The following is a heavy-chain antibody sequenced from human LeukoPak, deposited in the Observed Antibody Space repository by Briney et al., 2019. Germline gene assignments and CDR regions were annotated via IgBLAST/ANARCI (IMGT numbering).Heavy chain of an antibody. Sequence: ASVKVSCKASGYTFTGYYMHWVRQAPGQGLEWMGWINPNSGGTNYAQKFQGRVTMTRDTSISTAYMELSSLRSEDTAVYYCARGYSGYDWLDYFDYWGQGTLVTVSS. CDR1: GYTFTGYY. CDR3: ARGYSGYDWLDYFDY. V-gene: IGHV1-2*02. CDR2: INPNSGGT. J-gene: IGHJ4*02. D-gene: IGHD5-12*01.